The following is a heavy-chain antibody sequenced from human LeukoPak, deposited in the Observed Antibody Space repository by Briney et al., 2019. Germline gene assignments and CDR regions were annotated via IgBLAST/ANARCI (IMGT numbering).Heavy chain of an antibody. CDR3: TSGIGTYDY. J-gene: IGHJ4*02. V-gene: IGHV3-74*03. Sequence: GGSLRLSCAVSGLTFSEYWMHWVRHAAGKGLVWVAGISKDGGSTEYADFVKGRCTISRDNAKNTLYLQMNSLTVDDTAVYYCTSGIGTYDYWGRGAQVTVSS. CDR1: GLTFSEYW. D-gene: IGHD1-14*01. CDR2: ISKDGGST.